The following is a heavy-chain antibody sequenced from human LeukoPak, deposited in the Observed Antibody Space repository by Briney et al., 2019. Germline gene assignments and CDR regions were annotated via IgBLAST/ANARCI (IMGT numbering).Heavy chain of an antibody. CDR1: GYTFSNYD. D-gene: IGHD5-18*01. J-gene: IGHJ3*02. CDR3: ARARGYSYGKDAFDI. Sequence: ASVRDSCKTSGYTFSNYDVNWVRQATGQGLEWMGWMNPNTGTTGYAEKFQGRVTFSRDTSKTTAYMEVSSLRSDDTAVYYCARARGYSYGKDAFDIWGQGTMVTVSS. CDR2: MNPNTGTT. V-gene: IGHV1-8*03.